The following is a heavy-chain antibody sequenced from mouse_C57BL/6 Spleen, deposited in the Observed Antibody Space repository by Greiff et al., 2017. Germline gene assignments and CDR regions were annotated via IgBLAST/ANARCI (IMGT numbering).Heavy chain of an antibody. V-gene: IGHV3-6*01. CDR3: ARDRDGTDFAFGY. CDR2: ISYDGSN. D-gene: IGHD4-1*01. CDR1: GYSITSGYY. Sequence: EVQLQESGPGLVKPSQSLSLTCSVTGYSITSGYYWNWIRQFPGNKLEWMGYISYDGSNNYNPSFKNPISITRDTSTNQFFLNLNSVTTEDTATSYCARDRDGTDFAFGYWGQVTSVTVAS. J-gene: IGHJ4*01.